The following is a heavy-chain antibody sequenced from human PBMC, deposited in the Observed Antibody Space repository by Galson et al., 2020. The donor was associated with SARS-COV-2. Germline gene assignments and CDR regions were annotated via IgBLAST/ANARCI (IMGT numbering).Heavy chain of an antibody. CDR1: GGSVSNNIYY. CDR3: ASLHWFGDLLFACDI. V-gene: IGHV4-39*02. CDR2: NYYSNT. D-gene: IGHD3-10*01. J-gene: IGHJ3*02. Sequence: SETLSLTCTVYGGSVSNNIYYWAWIRPPPGKGLDWIGSNYYSNTYYNPPLKSRVTISIDTSKNHFSLNLNSVTAADTAVYYCASLHWFGDLLFACDIWGQGTMVTVSS.